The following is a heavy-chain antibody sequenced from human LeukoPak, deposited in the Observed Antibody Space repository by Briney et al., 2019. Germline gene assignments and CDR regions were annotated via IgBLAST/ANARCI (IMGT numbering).Heavy chain of an antibody. CDR3: ARVPPFDYGDYEGWFDP. D-gene: IGHD4-17*01. J-gene: IGHJ5*02. CDR2: ISSSSSYI. Sequence: PGGSLRLSCAASGFTFSDYYMNWVRQAPGKGLERVSSISSSSSYIYYADSVKGRFTISRDNAKNSLYLQMNSLRAEDTAVYYCARVPPFDYGDYEGWFDPWGQGTLVTVSS. CDR1: GFTFSDYY. V-gene: IGHV3-21*01.